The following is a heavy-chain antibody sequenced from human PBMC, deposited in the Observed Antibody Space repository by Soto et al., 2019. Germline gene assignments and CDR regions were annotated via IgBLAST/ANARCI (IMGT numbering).Heavy chain of an antibody. CDR2: IGASGDIT. D-gene: IGHD2-21*02. Sequence: PGGSLRRSCAASGFSFTNFTMRWVRQAPGKGLEWVAGIGASGDITWYADSVKGRLSISRDNSKNTLYLQLNSLRFEDTAVYYCAKDDFTDRGDDYFDYWGPGSPVTVTS. V-gene: IGHV3-23*01. CDR1: GFSFTNFT. J-gene: IGHJ4*02. CDR3: AKDDFTDRGDDYFDY.